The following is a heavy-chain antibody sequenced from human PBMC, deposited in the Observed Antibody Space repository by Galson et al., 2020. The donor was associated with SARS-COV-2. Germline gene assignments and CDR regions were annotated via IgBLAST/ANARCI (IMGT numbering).Heavy chain of an antibody. J-gene: IGHJ6*03. Sequence: SQTLSLTCTVSGGSISSYYRSWIRQPPGKGLEWIGYIYYSGSTNYNPSLKSRVTISVDTSKNQFSLKLSSVTAADTAVYYCARVGLGYCSSTSCYSDYYYMDVWGKGTTVTVSS. D-gene: IGHD2-2*01. CDR2: IYYSGST. CDR1: GGSISSYY. V-gene: IGHV4-59*01. CDR3: ARVGLGYCSSTSCYSDYYYMDV.